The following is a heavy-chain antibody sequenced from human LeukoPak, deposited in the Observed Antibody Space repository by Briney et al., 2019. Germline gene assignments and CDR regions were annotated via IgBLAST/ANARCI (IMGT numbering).Heavy chain of an antibody. CDR2: IYNSGTT. V-gene: IGHV4-31*03. CDR3: ARGYYDSRFDY. Sequence: SETLSLTCTVSGGSISSGGYYWSWIRQPPGKGLEWIGYIYNSGTTHYNPSLKSRVTMSPDTSKNQFSLRLSSVTAADTAVYYCARGYYDSRFDYWGQGTLVTVSS. CDR1: GGSISSGGYY. J-gene: IGHJ4*02. D-gene: IGHD3-22*01.